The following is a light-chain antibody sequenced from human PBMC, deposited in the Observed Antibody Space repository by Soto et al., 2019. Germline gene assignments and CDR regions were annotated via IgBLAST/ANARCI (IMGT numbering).Light chain of an antibody. V-gene: IGKV1-5*03. J-gene: IGKJ2*01. Sequence: DIQMTQSPSTLSASVGDTVTITCRASQSLSYWLAWYQQKPGQAPKLLIHKASTLESGVPSRFSGSGSGTEFTLTISSLQPYDFATFYCQQDARFPYTFGQGTKLEIK. CDR2: KAS. CDR1: QSLSYW. CDR3: QQDARFPYT.